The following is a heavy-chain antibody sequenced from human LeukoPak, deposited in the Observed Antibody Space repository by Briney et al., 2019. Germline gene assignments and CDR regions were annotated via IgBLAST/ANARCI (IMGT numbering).Heavy chain of an antibody. CDR3: ARHYYDGSENWFDR. V-gene: IGHV5-51*01. Sequence: GESLKISFKGSGYRFTSYWIGWVRQMPGKGLEWMGIIYPSDSDTTSSPSFQGQVTISADKSISTAYLQWSSLKASDTAMYYCARHYYDGSENWFDRWGQGTLVTVSS. CDR2: IYPSDSDT. D-gene: IGHD3-22*01. CDR1: GYRFTSYW. J-gene: IGHJ5*02.